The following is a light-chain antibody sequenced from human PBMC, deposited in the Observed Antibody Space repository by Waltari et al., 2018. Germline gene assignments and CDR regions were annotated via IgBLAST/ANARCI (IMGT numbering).Light chain of an antibody. CDR2: GAS. CDR3: QQYGSSPWT. CDR1: QSVSSSY. V-gene: IGKV3-20*01. J-gene: IGKJ1*01. Sequence: EIVLTQSPGTLSLSPGERATLPCRASQSVSSSYLAWYQQRPGQAPRVHSHGASDRATGIPDRFSGRGSGTDFTLTISGLEPEDFAVYYCQQYGSSPWTFGQGTKVEIK.